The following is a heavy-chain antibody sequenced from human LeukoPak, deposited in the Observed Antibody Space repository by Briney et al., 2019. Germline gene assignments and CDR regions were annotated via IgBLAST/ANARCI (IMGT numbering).Heavy chain of an antibody. J-gene: IGHJ4*02. CDR3: ARGDYSNGYPYRLDS. CDR1: GYTFSDYH. D-gene: IGHD3-3*01. CDR2: INPSSGDT. V-gene: IGHV1-2*02. Sequence: ASVKVSCKASGYTFSDYHINWVRQASGQGLEWMGWINPSSGDTKYAQAFQGRVTMTRDTSISTAYMELNRLRSDDTAMYYCARGDYSNGYPYRLDSWGQGTLVTVSS.